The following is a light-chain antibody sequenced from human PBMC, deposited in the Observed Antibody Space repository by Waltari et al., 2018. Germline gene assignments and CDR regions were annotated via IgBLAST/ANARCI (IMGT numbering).Light chain of an antibody. CDR2: EVT. V-gene: IGLV2-23*02. J-gene: IGLJ1*01. CDR3: CSYGTGSTYV. CDR1: SRDIGGYNR. Sequence: QSALTQPASVSGSPGQSITISRTGTSRDIGGYNRVSWYQQYPGRAPKLIIYEVTKRPSGVSNRFSGSKSGSTASLTISGVQAEDEADYYCCSYGTGSTYVFGTGTKVTVL.